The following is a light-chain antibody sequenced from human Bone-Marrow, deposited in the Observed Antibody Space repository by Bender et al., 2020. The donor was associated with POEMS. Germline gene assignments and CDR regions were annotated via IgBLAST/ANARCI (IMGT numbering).Light chain of an antibody. CDR2: DVT. J-gene: IGLJ3*02. CDR1: SSNVGGYNY. V-gene: IGLV2-11*01. Sequence: QSALTQPASVSGSPGQSVTISCTGTSSNVGGYNYVSWYQQHPGKAPKLMIYDVTKRPSGVPDRFSGSKSGNTASLTISGLQAEDEADYYCCSYAGSKTWVFGGGTKVTVL. CDR3: CSYAGSKTWV.